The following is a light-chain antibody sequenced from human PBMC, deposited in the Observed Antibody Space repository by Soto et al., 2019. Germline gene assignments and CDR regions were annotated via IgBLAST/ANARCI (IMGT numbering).Light chain of an antibody. Sequence: QSVLTQPPSVSGAPGQRVTISCTGSSSNIGAGYDVNWYQQLPGTAPKLLLYGNSNRPSGVPDRFSGSKSGTSASLAITGLRAEDEADYYCQSYDSSLSGWVFGGGTKLTVL. CDR1: SSNIGAGYD. CDR3: QSYDSSLSGWV. CDR2: GNS. V-gene: IGLV1-40*01. J-gene: IGLJ3*02.